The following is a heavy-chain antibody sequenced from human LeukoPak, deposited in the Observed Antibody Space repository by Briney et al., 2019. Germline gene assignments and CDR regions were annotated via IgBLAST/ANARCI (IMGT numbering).Heavy chain of an antibody. Sequence: ASVKVSCKASGYTCTGYDMHWVRQAPGQGLEWMGWINPNSGGTNYAQKFQGRVTMTRDTSISTAYMELSRLRSDDTAVYYCARGGYCSGGSCYFDYWGQGTLVTVSS. V-gene: IGHV1-2*02. CDR2: INPNSGGT. D-gene: IGHD2-15*01. CDR1: GYTCTGYD. J-gene: IGHJ4*02. CDR3: ARGGYCSGGSCYFDY.